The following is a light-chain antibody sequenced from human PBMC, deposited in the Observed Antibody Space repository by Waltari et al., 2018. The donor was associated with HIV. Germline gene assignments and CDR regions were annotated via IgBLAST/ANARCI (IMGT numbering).Light chain of an antibody. CDR1: QSVNINY. J-gene: IGKJ5*01. CDR2: GAS. V-gene: IGKV3-20*01. Sequence: EIVLTQSPGTLSLSPGEKATLSCRASQSVNINYLAWYQHKPGQAPRLLIYGASSRATGIPDRFSGSGYGTDFTLTISRLEPEDSAVYYCQQYGGSPITFGQGTRLEIK. CDR3: QQYGGSPIT.